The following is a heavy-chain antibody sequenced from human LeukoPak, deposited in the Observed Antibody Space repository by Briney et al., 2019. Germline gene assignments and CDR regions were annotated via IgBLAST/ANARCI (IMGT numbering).Heavy chain of an antibody. CDR3: AKGQMATILGLDS. J-gene: IGHJ4*02. D-gene: IGHD5-24*01. Sequence: PGGSLRLSCAASGFMFSNYAMSWVRQAPGRGLEWVSAIKTSAGDTYYADSVKGRFTISRDNSKSTVYLQMNSLRVEDTALCYCAKGQMATILGLDSWGQGALVTVSS. CDR1: GFMFSNYA. V-gene: IGHV3-23*01. CDR2: IKTSAGDT.